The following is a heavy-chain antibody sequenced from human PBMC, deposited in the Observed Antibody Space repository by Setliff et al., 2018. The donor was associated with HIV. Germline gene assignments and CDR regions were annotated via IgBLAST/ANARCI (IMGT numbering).Heavy chain of an antibody. D-gene: IGHD3-9*01. CDR3: ARAGHFDWLLPFDY. CDR2: ITGSGKTI. CDR1: GFTFSTHE. Sequence: GGSLRLSCAASGFTFSTHEMNWVRQAPGKGLEWVSYITGSGKTIYYADSVKGRFTISRDNAKNSLYLQMNSLRADDTAVYYCARAGHFDWLLPFDYWGQGTLVTVSS. V-gene: IGHV3-48*03. J-gene: IGHJ4*02.